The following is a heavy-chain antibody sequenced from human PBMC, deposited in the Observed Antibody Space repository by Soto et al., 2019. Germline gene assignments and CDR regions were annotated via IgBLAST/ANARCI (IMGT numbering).Heavy chain of an antibody. CDR2: IYYSGST. V-gene: IGHV4-59*01. D-gene: IGHD3-3*01. Sequence: SETLSLTCTVSGGSISSYYWSWIRQPPGKGLEWIGYIYYSGSTNYNPSLKSRVTISVDTSKNQFSLKLSSVTAADTAVYYCARRSVYYDFWSGYYDAIDIWGQGTMVTVSS. CDR1: GGSISSYY. J-gene: IGHJ3*02. CDR3: ARRSVYYDFWSGYYDAIDI.